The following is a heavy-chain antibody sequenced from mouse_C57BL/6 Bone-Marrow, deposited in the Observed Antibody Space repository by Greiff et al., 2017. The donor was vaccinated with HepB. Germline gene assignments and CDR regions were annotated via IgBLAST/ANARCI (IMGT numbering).Heavy chain of an antibody. V-gene: IGHV1-81*01. D-gene: IGHD6-1*01. J-gene: IGHJ2*01. CDR1: GYTFTSSG. CDR3: ARERAAFDY. Sequence: VQLQQSGAELARPGASVKLSCKASGYTFTSSGISWVKQRTGQGLEWIGEIYPRSGNTYYNEKFKGKATLTADKSSSTAYMELRSLTSEDSAVYFCARERAAFDYWGQGTTLTVSA. CDR2: IYPRSGNT.